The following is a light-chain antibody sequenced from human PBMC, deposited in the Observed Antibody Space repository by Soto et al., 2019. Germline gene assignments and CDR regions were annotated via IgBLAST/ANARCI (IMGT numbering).Light chain of an antibody. CDR3: QKYNSVQWT. CDR1: QGISNY. CDR2: AAS. V-gene: IGKV1-27*01. J-gene: IGKJ1*01. Sequence: DIQMTQSPSSLSASVGDRVTITCRASQGISNYLAWYQQKPGKVPKLLIYAASTLRSGVPSRFSGSGSGTAFTLTISSLQPEDVATYYCQKYNSVQWTFGQGTKVEIK.